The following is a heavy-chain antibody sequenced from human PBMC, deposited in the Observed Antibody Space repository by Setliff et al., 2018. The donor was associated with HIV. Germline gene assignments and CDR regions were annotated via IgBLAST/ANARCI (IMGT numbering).Heavy chain of an antibody. J-gene: IGHJ4*02. CDR2: VSDGGT. CDR3: VKEGRTSTVFDY. CDR1: GASVSMPGW. D-gene: IGHD1-7*01. V-gene: IGHV4-4*02. Sequence: SETLSLTCTVIGASVSMPGWWGWVRQSPGKRLEWIGEVSDGGTKYNPSLQGRATTSVDKSKNQFSLELRSVTAADTAVYYCVKEGRTSTVFDYWGQGVMVTVSS.